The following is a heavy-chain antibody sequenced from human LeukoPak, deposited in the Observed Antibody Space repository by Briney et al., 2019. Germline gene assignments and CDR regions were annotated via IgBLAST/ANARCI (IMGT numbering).Heavy chain of an antibody. CDR3: ARIRADSSGYYYKYFDF. CDR1: GFTFSIYE. CDR2: ISGGGGTI. D-gene: IGHD3-22*01. V-gene: IGHV3-48*03. J-gene: IGHJ4*02. Sequence: PGGSLRLSCVVSGFTFSIYEMNWVRQAPGKGLEWVSYISGGGGTIYYADSVKGRFTISRDNAKNSLYLQMNSLRAEDTAVYYCARIRADSSGYYYKYFDFWGQGTLVTVSS.